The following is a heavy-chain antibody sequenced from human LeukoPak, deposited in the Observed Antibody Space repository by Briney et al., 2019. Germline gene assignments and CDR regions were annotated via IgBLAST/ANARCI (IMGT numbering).Heavy chain of an antibody. J-gene: IGHJ4*02. Sequence: GGTLRLSCAASGFTFSHYGMYWVRQAPGKEPEYVSAITGDGGSTYYADSVKGRFIISRDNPKNTVYLQMGSLRAEDMAVYYCARSLGGYADSWGQGTLVTVSS. CDR3: ARSLGGYADS. D-gene: IGHD3-16*01. CDR2: ITGDGGST. V-gene: IGHV3-64*02. CDR1: GFTFSHYG.